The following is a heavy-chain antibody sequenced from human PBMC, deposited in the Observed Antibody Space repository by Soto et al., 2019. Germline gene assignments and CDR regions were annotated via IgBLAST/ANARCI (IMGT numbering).Heavy chain of an antibody. CDR1: GFTFSNYG. J-gene: IGHJ6*02. Sequence: QVQLVESGGGVVQPGRSLRLSCAASGFTFSNYGMLWVRQAPGKGLEWVAIIWHDGNNKYYADSVRGRFIISRDNSKNRLYLQMNSLRAEDTAVYYCASDLVGASDSYGLDVWGQGTPVTVSS. CDR3: ASDLVGASDSYGLDV. CDR2: IWHDGNNK. V-gene: IGHV3-33*01. D-gene: IGHD1-26*01.